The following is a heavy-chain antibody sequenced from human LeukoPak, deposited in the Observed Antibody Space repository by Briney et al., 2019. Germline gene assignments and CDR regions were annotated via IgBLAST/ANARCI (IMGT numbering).Heavy chain of an antibody. CDR2: ISSGSNYM. J-gene: IGHJ3*02. CDR1: GFTFSTYS. V-gene: IGHV3-21*01. D-gene: IGHD6-13*01. Sequence: GGSLRLSCVASGFTFSTYSMNWVRQAPGKGLEWVSSISSGSNYMYYADSLKGRFTISRDNGKNSLYLQMNSLRAEDTAVYYCASQLGDASDIWGQGTMITVSS. CDR3: ASQLGDASDI.